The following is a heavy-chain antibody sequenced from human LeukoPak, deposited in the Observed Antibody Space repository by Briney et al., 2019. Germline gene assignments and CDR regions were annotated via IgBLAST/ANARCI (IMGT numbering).Heavy chain of an antibody. CDR2: IYYSGST. CDR1: AGSRSSYY. D-gene: IGHD6-13*01. J-gene: IGHJ4*02. V-gene: IGHV4-59*01. Sequence: SETLSLTCTVSAGSRSSYYWSWIRQPPGKGLEWIGYIYYSGSTNYNPSLKSRVTISVDTSKNQFSPKLSSVTAADTALYYCARSRGYFDYWGQGTLVTVSS. CDR3: ARSRGYFDY.